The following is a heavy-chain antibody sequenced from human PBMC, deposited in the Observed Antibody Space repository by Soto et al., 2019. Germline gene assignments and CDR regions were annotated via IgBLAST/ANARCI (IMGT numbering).Heavy chain of an antibody. V-gene: IGHV4-34*01. D-gene: IGHD3-16*01. CDR1: SGSSSGYY. J-gene: IGHJ4*02. Sequence: PSETLSLTCGVYSGSSSGYYWTWIRQPPGKGLEWIGELYQGLSIVYNPSLGSRVTLSRDSSRNHYSLRLTSVTAAVTTVYYCARHGGYYLDYWGQGTLVTVSS. CDR2: LYQGLSI. CDR3: ARHGGYYLDY.